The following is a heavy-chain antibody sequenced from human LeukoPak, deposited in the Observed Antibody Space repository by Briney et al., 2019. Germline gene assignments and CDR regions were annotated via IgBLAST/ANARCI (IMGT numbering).Heavy chain of an antibody. J-gene: IGHJ4*02. CDR1: GFTFTSYA. CDR2: ISGSGTTT. CDR3: AKRGYSDSRPQYYFEY. D-gene: IGHD3-22*01. V-gene: IGHV3-23*01. Sequence: GGSLRLSCAASGFTFTSYAMSWVRQAPGEGRGWISIISGSGTTTYYAASVKGRFTISRDNSKNTLYLQMNRLRAEDTAEYSCAKRGYSDSRPQYYFEYWGQGTLVTVSS.